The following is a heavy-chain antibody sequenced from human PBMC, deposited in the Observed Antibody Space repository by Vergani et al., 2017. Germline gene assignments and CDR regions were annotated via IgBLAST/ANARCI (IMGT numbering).Heavy chain of an antibody. Sequence: QVQLVESGGGLVKPGGSLRLSCAASGFTFSDYYMSWIRQAPGKGLEWGSYISSSGSTIYYADSVKGRFTITRDNAKNSLYLQMNSLRAEDTAVYYCARYPRFLECFRYTPDYFDYWGQGTLVTVSS. V-gene: IGHV3-11*01. D-gene: IGHD3-3*01. CDR1: GFTFSDYY. J-gene: IGHJ4*02. CDR2: ISSSGSTI. CDR3: ARYPRFLECFRYTPDYFDY.